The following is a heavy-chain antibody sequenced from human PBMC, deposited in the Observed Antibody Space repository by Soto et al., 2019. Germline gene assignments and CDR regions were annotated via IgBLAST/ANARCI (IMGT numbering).Heavy chain of an antibody. CDR1: GYTFTSYY. D-gene: IGHD6-13*01. Sequence: ASVKVSCKASGYTFTSYYMHWVRQAPGQGLEWMGIINPSGGSTSYAQKFQGRVTMTRDTSTSTVYMELSSLRSEDTAVYYCARNPKYSSSWYYCFDPWGQGTLVTVSS. J-gene: IGHJ5*02. CDR3: ARNPKYSSSWYYCFDP. CDR2: INPSGGST. V-gene: IGHV1-46*03.